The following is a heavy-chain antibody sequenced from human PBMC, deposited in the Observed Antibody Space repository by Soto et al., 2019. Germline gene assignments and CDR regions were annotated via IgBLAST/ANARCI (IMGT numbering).Heavy chain of an antibody. D-gene: IGHD6-19*01. V-gene: IGHV4-34*01. Sequence: PSETLSLTCAVVGDSLRGQSWNWIRQSPGKGLEWIGELDQSGGTNYNPSLKSRAIISDDTSKNQFSLTLTSVTAADTAVYYCAREDSYGWSGEILDVWGQGTTVNVSS. CDR1: GDSLRGQS. J-gene: IGHJ6*02. CDR3: AREDSYGWSGEILDV. CDR2: LDQSGGT.